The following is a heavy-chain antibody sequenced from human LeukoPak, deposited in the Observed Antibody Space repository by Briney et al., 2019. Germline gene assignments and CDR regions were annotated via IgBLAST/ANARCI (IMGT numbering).Heavy chain of an antibody. V-gene: IGHV4-4*07. J-gene: IGHJ3*02. Sequence: SETLSLTCTVSGGSISSYYWSWIRQPAGKGLEWIGRIYTSGSTNYNPSLKSRVTMSVDTSKNQFSLKLSSVTAADTAVYYCWCRGPRGYYYDRRGAFDIWGQGTMVTVSS. CDR3: WCRGPRGYYYDRRGAFDI. CDR1: GGSISSYY. D-gene: IGHD3-22*01. CDR2: IYTSGST.